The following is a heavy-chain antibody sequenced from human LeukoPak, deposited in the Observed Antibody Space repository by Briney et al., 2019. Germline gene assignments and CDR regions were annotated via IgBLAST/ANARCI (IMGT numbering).Heavy chain of an antibody. J-gene: IGHJ4*01. CDR3: ATVAGYFDY. CDR2: IQKDVSQK. V-gene: IGHV3-7*01. Sequence: GGSLRPSCAASEFTFSNYWMSWVRQAPGKGLEWVASIQKDVSQKYYLESVKGRFTISRDNTKNSLYLHMSSLRADDTAVYFCATVAGYFDYWGQGTLVTVSS. D-gene: IGHD2-21*01. CDR1: EFTFSNYW.